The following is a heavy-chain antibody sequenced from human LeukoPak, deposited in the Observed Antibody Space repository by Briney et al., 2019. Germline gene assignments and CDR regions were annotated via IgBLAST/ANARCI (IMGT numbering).Heavy chain of an antibody. V-gene: IGHV3-64*02. J-gene: IGHJ3*01. D-gene: IGHD6-19*01. CDR3: ARGKGSGWFWGDGFDV. CDR1: GLTISNSW. Sequence: GGSLRLSCAASGLTISNSWMSWVRQAPGKGPEHVSAISSNGVTTYYADSVKGRFTISRDNSENTLYLQMGRMRTDDMAVYYCARGKGSGWFWGDGFDVWGRGTMVTVSS. CDR2: ISSNGVTT.